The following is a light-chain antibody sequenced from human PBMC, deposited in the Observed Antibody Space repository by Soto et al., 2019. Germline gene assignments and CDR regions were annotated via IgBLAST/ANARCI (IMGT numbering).Light chain of an antibody. CDR3: QQRSKWPEIT. Sequence: EIVLTQSPATLSLSPGERATLSCRASQSVSSYLAWYQQKPGQAPRLLLYDASNRATGIPARFSGSGSGTDFTLTISSLEPEDFALYYCQQRSKWPEITFGQGTRLEMK. V-gene: IGKV3-11*01. CDR2: DAS. J-gene: IGKJ5*01. CDR1: QSVSSY.